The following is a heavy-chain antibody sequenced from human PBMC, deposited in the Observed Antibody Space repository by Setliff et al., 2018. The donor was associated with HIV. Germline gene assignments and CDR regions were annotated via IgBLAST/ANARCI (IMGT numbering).Heavy chain of an antibody. CDR1: GYTFTSYD. CDR3: ARGAWYTSGWYSSRYMDV. J-gene: IGHJ6*03. CDR2: MNPNSGNT. Sequence: ASVKVSCKASGYTFTSYDINWVRQATGQGLEWMGWMNPNSGNTGYAQKFQGRVTMTRNTSISTAYKELSSLRSEDTAVYYCARGAWYTSGWYSSRYMDVWGKGTTVTVSS. D-gene: IGHD6-19*01. V-gene: IGHV1-8*02.